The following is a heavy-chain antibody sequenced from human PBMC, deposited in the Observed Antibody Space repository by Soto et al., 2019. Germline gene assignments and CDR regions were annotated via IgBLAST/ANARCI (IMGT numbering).Heavy chain of an antibody. J-gene: IGHJ4*02. CDR1: GGSVRSGNHF. D-gene: IGHD3-22*01. Sequence: GTLALTCSVSGGSVRSGNHFWNWIRQPPGRGLEWLGYMYYTGVTNYNPSLKSRVTMSVDTPKNQFSLKLSAVTAADTAVYYCAVDRSCYYYFDSWGQGALVTVS. CDR3: AVDRSCYYYFDS. CDR2: MYYTGVT. V-gene: IGHV4-61*01.